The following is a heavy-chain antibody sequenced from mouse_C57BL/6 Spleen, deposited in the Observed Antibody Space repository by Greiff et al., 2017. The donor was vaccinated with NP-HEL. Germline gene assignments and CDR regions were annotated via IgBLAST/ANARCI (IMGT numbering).Heavy chain of an antibody. D-gene: IGHD1-3*01. CDR2: IYPGDGDT. J-gene: IGHJ4*01. Sequence: QVQLKQSGPELVKPGASVKISCKASGYAFSSSWMNWVKQRPGKGLEWIGRIYPGDGDTNYNGKFKGKATLTADKSSSTAYMQLSSLTSEDSAVYFCASNFGDYAMDYWGQGTSVTVAS. CDR3: ASNFGDYAMDY. V-gene: IGHV1-82*01. CDR1: GYAFSSSW.